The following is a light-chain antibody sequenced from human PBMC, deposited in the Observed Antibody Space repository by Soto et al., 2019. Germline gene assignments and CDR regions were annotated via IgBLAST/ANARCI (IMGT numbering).Light chain of an antibody. CDR3: HHYGGSPIT. CDR2: GAS. V-gene: IGKV3-20*01. CDR1: QSVRSN. Sequence: VLTESPCTLSLSPLERARLSFMARQSVRSNLAWFQQKPGQAPRLLIYGASTRATGIPDRFSGSGSGTDFTLTISRLEPEDFAVYYCHHYGGSPITFGQGTRLEIK. J-gene: IGKJ5*01.